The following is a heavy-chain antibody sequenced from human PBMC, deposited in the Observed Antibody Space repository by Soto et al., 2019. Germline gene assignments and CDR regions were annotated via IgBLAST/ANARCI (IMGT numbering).Heavy chain of an antibody. Sequence: SETLSLTCTVSNGSVSGYYWSWIRQSPGKGLEWIGYIYYSGYTNYNPSLKSRVTISVDTSKNQFSLKLSSVTAADTAVYYCARGYAAGRLLSRAIDYWGQGTLVTVSS. CDR1: NGSVSGYY. CDR2: IYYSGYT. V-gene: IGHV4-59*02. D-gene: IGHD6-13*01. CDR3: ARGYAAGRLLSRAIDY. J-gene: IGHJ4*02.